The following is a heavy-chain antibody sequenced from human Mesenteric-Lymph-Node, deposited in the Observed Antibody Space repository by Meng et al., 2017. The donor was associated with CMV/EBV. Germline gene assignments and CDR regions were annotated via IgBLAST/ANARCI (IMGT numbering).Heavy chain of an antibody. D-gene: IGHD2-15*01. CDR1: GFTFSNFW. CDR3: ARVCSGGSCYSAEWEDY. J-gene: IGHJ4*02. V-gene: IGHV3-74*01. CDR2: TNSDGSNT. Sequence: GESLKISCAASGFTFSNFWMHWVRQAPGKGLVWVSRTNSDGSNTHYADSVRGRFTISRDNAKNTLYLQVNSLRAEDTAVYYCARVCSGGSCYSAEWEDYWGQGTLVTVSS.